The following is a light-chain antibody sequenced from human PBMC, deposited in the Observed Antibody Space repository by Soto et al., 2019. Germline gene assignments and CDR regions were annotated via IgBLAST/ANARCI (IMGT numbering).Light chain of an antibody. Sequence: DIQMTQSPSTLSASVGDRVTITCRASQSISSWLAWYQQKPGKAPKLLIYKASSLESGVPSRFSGSGSGTEFTLTISSLQPEDFATYYCLQHNSYPWTFGQGTKVDIK. CDR3: LQHNSYPWT. CDR2: KAS. CDR1: QSISSW. J-gene: IGKJ1*01. V-gene: IGKV1-5*03.